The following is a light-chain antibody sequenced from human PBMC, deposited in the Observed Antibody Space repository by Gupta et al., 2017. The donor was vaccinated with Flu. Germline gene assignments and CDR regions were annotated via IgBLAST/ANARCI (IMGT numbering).Light chain of an antibody. CDR1: QGISNY. V-gene: IGKV1-27*01. CDR2: AAS. CDR3: QQYKNDPNT. Sequence: PSSLSASVGDRVTITCQASQGISNYLAWYQQKPGKVPKLLIYAASTLQSGVPSRFIGSGSGTDFTFTISSLQPEDVATYYCQQYKNDPNTFGRGTKLEIK. J-gene: IGKJ4*01.